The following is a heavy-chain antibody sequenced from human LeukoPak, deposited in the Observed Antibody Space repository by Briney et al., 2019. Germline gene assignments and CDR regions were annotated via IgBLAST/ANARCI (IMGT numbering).Heavy chain of an antibody. V-gene: IGHV3-9*01. CDR2: ISWHSGAI. CDR3: AKADMAVADMYYFDY. Sequence: HSGRSLRLSCAASGFTFDEYAMHWVRQAPGRGLEWVSTISWHSGAIVYADSVKGRFTISRDNAKNSLYLQMNSLRTEDTALYYCAKADMAVADMYYFDYWGQGTLVTVSS. CDR1: GFTFDEYA. D-gene: IGHD6-19*01. J-gene: IGHJ4*02.